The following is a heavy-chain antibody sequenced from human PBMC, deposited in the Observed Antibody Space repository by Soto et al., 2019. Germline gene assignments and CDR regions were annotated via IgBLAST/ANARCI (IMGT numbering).Heavy chain of an antibody. CDR2: IYWDDDK. D-gene: IGHD1-26*01. CDR3: ALRAPPIVGVTLFHS. J-gene: IGHJ4*02. Sequence: QITLKESGPALVKPTQTLTLTCTFSGFSLTTSGVGVGWIRQPQGKALEWLAMIYWDDDKRYSPSGENRLTITKDSAKNQVVLTMTNTDPVDTATYYCALRAPPIVGVTLFHSWVQGTLVTVSS. CDR1: GFSLTTSGVG. V-gene: IGHV2-5*02.